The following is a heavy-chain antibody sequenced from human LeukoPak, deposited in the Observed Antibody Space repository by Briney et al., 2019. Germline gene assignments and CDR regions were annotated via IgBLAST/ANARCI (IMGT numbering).Heavy chain of an antibody. J-gene: IGHJ4*02. V-gene: IGHV3-21*01. CDR2: ISSSSSYI. D-gene: IGHD5-24*01. Sequence: GGSLRLSCAASGFTFSSYSMNWVRQAPGKGLEWVSSISSSSSYIYYAGSVKGRFTISRDNAKNSLYLQMNSLRAEDTAVYYCASKRWLQSSFDYWGQGTLVTVSS. CDR3: ASKRWLQSSFDY. CDR1: GFTFSSYS.